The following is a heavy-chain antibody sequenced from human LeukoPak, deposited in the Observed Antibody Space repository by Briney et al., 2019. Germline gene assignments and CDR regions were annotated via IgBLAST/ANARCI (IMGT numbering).Heavy chain of an antibody. Sequence: ASVKVSCKASGYTFTGYYMHWVRQAPGQGLEWMGWINPNSGGTNYAQKFQGRVAMTRDTSISTAYMELSRLRSDDTAVHYCARAQGPIAVAGIRRYYFDYWGQGTLVTVSS. J-gene: IGHJ4*02. D-gene: IGHD6-19*01. CDR1: GYTFTGYY. CDR3: ARAQGPIAVAGIRRYYFDY. CDR2: INPNSGGT. V-gene: IGHV1-2*02.